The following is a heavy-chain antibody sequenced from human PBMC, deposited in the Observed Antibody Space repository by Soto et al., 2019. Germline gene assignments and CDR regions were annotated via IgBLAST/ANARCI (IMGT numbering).Heavy chain of an antibody. Sequence: EVQLLESGGGLVQPGGSLRLSCAASGFTFSSYVMSWVRQAPGKGLEWVSAISGSGGSTYYADSVKGRFTISRDNSKNTLYLQMNSLRAEDTAVYYCAKVRVGCSSTSCYGFDYWGQGTLVTVSS. V-gene: IGHV3-23*01. CDR2: ISGSGGST. CDR3: AKVRVGCSSTSCYGFDY. J-gene: IGHJ4*02. D-gene: IGHD2-2*01. CDR1: GFTFSSYV.